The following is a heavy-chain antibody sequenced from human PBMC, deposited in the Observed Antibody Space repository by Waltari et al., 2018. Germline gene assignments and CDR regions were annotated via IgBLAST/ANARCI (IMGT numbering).Heavy chain of an antibody. D-gene: IGHD3-22*01. J-gene: IGHJ4*02. Sequence: EVQLLESGGGLVQPGGSLRLSCAASGFTFSSYAMSWVRQAPGKGLEWVSAISGSGGSTYYADSVKGRFTSSRDNSKNTLDLQMNSLRAEDTAVYYCAKDLEYYYDSSGFYLSFDYWGQGTLVTVSS. CDR1: GFTFSSYA. V-gene: IGHV3-23*01. CDR2: ISGSGGST. CDR3: AKDLEYYYDSSGFYLSFDY.